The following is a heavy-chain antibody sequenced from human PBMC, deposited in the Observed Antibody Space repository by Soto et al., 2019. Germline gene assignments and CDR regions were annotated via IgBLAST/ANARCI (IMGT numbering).Heavy chain of an antibody. D-gene: IGHD2-15*01. J-gene: IGHJ3*01. CDR3: ARPYGGKIGDAPDL. CDR1: GFTFSIYG. V-gene: IGHV3-23*01. Sequence: GSLRLSCAASGFTFSIYGMSWVRQVPGKGLEWVSTISDSGDSAYYADSVKGRFTISRDNSKNTLYLQMNSLRAEDTAVYYCARPYGGKIGDAPDLWGRGTMVTVSS. CDR2: ISDSGDSA.